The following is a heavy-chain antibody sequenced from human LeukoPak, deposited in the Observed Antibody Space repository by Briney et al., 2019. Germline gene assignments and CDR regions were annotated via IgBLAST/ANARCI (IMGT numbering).Heavy chain of an antibody. Sequence: PGGSLRLSCAASGFTFSTHGMHWVRQAPGKGLEWVAFIRYDGINKYYADSVKGRFTISRDSFKNTLYLQMNSLRAEDTAVYYCAKDRMAYYYYYYMDVWGKGTTVTISS. D-gene: IGHD5-24*01. CDR2: IRYDGINK. J-gene: IGHJ6*03. V-gene: IGHV3-30*02. CDR3: AKDRMAYYYYYYMDV. CDR1: GFTFSTHG.